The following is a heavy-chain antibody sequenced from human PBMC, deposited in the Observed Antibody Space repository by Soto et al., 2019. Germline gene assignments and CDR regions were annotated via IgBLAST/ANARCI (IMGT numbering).Heavy chain of an antibody. J-gene: IGHJ4*02. Sequence: QVQLQESGPGLVKPSETLSLTCTVSGGSISSYYWSWIRQPPGKGLEWIGYIYYSGSTNYNPSLKSLVTRSVDTSKNQFSLKLSSVTAADTAVYYCARDRDYGDDRWPFDYWGQGTLVTVSS. CDR3: ARDRDYGDDRWPFDY. V-gene: IGHV4-59*01. CDR1: GGSISSYY. CDR2: IYYSGST. D-gene: IGHD4-17*01.